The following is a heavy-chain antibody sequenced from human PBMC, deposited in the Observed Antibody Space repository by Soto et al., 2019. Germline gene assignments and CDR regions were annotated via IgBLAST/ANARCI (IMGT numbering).Heavy chain of an antibody. CDR1: GGTFSSYA. CDR3: ARYSKQRAEWTTPNWLDP. CDR2: IIPIFGTA. J-gene: IGHJ5*01. Sequence: GASVKISCKASGGTFSSYAISWVRQAPGQGLEWMGAIIPIFGTANYAQKFQGRVTTTADESTSTAYMELSSLRSEETAVYYCARYSKQRAEWTTPNWLDPWGQGSLVTVSS. D-gene: IGHD3-3*01. V-gene: IGHV1-69*13.